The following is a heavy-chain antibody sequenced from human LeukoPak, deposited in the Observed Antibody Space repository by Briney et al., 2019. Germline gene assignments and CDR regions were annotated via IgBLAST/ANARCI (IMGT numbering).Heavy chain of an antibody. D-gene: IGHD1-20*01. CDR1: GGTFSSYA. CDR2: IIPIFGTA. V-gene: IGHV1-69*05. CDR3: ASIITGIEGGAY. J-gene: IGHJ4*02. Sequence: EASVKVSCKASGGTFSSYAISWVRQAPGQGLEGMGRIIPIFGTANYAQKFQGRVTITTDESTSTAYMELSSLRSEDTAVYYCASIITGIEGGAYWGQGTMVTVSS.